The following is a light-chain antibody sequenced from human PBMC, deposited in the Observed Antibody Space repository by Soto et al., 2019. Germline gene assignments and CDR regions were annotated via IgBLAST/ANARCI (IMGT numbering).Light chain of an antibody. V-gene: IGLV1-40*01. J-gene: IGLJ3*02. Sequence: QSALTQPPSVSGAPGQRVTISCTGSSSNIGGGYDVHWYQQVPGTAPKLLIYGNSNRPSGVPDRFSGSKSGTSASLAITGLQAEDEADYYCQSYDRSLGGWVFGGGTQLTVL. CDR1: SSNIGGGYD. CDR2: GNS. CDR3: QSYDRSLGGWV.